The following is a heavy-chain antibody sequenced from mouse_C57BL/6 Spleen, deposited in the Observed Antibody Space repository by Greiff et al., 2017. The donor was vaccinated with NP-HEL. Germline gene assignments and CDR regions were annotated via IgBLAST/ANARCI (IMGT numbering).Heavy chain of an antibody. D-gene: IGHD2-3*01. V-gene: IGHV1-76*01. CDR2: IYPGSGNT. Sequence: VMLVESGAELVRPGASVKLSCKASGYTFTDYYINWVKQRPGQGLEWIARIYPGSGNTYYNEKFKGKATLTAEKSSSTAYMQLSSLTSEDSAVYFCARSDDGYRWYFDVWGTGTTVTVSS. J-gene: IGHJ1*03. CDR3: ARSDDGYRWYFDV. CDR1: GYTFTDYY.